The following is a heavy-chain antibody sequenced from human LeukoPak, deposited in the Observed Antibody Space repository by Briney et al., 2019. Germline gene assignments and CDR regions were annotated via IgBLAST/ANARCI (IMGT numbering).Heavy chain of an antibody. CDR2: IKYNGYT. V-gene: IGHV4-59*01. Sequence: SETLSLTCSVSGGSINNDYWSWIRQPPGKGLEWLGYIKYNGYTNYNPSLKSRVTMSIDASKKQFSLKLSSVTAADTAVYYCARSKMLLREGFDYWGQGTLVTVSS. D-gene: IGHD3-16*01. CDR3: ARSKMLLREGFDY. CDR1: GGSINNDY. J-gene: IGHJ4*02.